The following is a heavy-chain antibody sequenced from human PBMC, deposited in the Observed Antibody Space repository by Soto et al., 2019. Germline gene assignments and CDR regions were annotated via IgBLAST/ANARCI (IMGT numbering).Heavy chain of an antibody. CDR1: VFTFSSYS. J-gene: IGHJ4*02. D-gene: IGHD3-10*01. CDR3: AREKQLRGSDKSED. Sequence: PGGSLRLSCAASVFTFSSYSMNLVRQAPGKGLECVSSISSSSSYIYYADSVKGRFTISRDNAKNSLYLQMNSLRAEDTAVYYCAREKQLRGSDKSEDWGQGTLVTVSS. CDR2: ISSSSSYI. V-gene: IGHV3-21*01.